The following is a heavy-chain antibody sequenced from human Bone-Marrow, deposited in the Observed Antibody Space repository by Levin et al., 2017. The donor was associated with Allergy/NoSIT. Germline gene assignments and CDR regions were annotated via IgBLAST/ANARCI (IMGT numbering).Heavy chain of an antibody. CDR3: ARGKLPRRHYYYGMDV. D-gene: IGHD2-15*01. CDR2: ISYDGSNK. CDR1: GFTFSSYA. V-gene: IGHV3-30*04. J-gene: IGHJ6*02. Sequence: GGSLRLSCAASGFTFSSYAMHWVRQAPGKGLEWVAVISYDGSNKYYADSVKGRFTISRDNSKNTLYLQMNSLRAEDTAVYYCARGKLPRRHYYYGMDVWGQGTTVTVSS.